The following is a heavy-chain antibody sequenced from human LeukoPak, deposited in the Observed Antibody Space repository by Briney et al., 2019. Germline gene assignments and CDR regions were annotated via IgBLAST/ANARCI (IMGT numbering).Heavy chain of an antibody. CDR3: ARDPSAVIPNDY. Sequence: ASVKVSCKASGYTFTSDSITWVRQAPGQGLEWMGWISVYNGNTNYAQKVQGRVTMTTDTSTSTAYMELRSLRSDDTAVYYCARDPSAVIPNDYWGQGTLVIVSS. J-gene: IGHJ4*02. D-gene: IGHD2-21*01. V-gene: IGHV1-18*01. CDR2: ISVYNGNT. CDR1: GYTFTSDS.